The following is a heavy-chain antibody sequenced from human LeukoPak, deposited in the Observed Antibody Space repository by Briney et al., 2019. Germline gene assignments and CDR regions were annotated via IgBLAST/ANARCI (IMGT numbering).Heavy chain of an antibody. D-gene: IGHD4-11*01. J-gene: IGHJ4*02. CDR1: GDSITNNNCY. CDR3: VRLDYSNFFDY. Sequence: SETLSLTCTVSGDSITNNNCYWGWVRQPPGKGLEWIASIYYSGSSYYNPSLKGRVTMSVDTSKNQFSLKLSSATAADTAVYYCVRLDYSNFFDYWGQGTLVTVSS. V-gene: IGHV4-39*07. CDR2: IYYSGSS.